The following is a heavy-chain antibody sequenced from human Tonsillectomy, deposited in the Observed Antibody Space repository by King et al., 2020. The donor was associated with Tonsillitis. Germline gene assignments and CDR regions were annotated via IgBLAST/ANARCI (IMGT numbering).Heavy chain of an antibody. V-gene: IGHV3-30*18. CDR3: AKIFNPVTGGVVNYFDY. J-gene: IGHJ4*02. CDR1: GFSFSSYG. CDR2: ISDDGSNK. Sequence: VQLVESGGGVVQPGRSLRLSCAASGFSFSSYGMHWVRQAPGKGLEWVAVISDDGSNKYYADSVKGRFTISRDNSKNTLYLQMNSLRAEDTAVYYSAKIFNPVTGGVVNYFDYWGQGTLITVSS. D-gene: IGHD2-21*02.